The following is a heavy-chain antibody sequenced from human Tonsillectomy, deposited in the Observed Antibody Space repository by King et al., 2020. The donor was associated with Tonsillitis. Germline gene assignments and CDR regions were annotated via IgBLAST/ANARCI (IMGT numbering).Heavy chain of an antibody. CDR3: AKLRSAAAGILDY. Sequence: VQLVEAGGGLVQPGGSLRLSGAASGFTFSSYAQKWGSQAPGKGVEWGSANSGSGGSTYYAASVKGRFTISGDNSKNTLYLQMNSLRAEDTAVYYCAKLRSAAAGILDYWGQGTLVTVSS. J-gene: IGHJ4*02. CDR1: GFTFSSYA. CDR2: NSGSGGST. D-gene: IGHD6-13*01. V-gene: IGHV3-23*04.